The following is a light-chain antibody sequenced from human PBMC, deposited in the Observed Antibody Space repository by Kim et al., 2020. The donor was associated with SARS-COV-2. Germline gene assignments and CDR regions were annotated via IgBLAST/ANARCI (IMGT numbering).Light chain of an antibody. CDR2: SNN. CDR3: AAWDDSLNGPV. J-gene: IGLJ2*01. Sequence: GQRATIACSGSRSTVGSNTVSWYQQLPGTAPKLLIYSNNQRPSGVPDRFSGSKSGTSASLAISGLQSEDEADYYCAAWDDSLNGPVFGGGTQLTVL. V-gene: IGLV1-44*01. CDR1: RSTVGSNT.